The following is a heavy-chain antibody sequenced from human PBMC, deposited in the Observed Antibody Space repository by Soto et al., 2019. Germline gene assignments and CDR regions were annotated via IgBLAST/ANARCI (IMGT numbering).Heavy chain of an antibody. V-gene: IGHV4-34*01. CDR2: INHSGST. Sequence: QVQLQQWGAGLLKPSETLSLTCAVYGGSFSGYYWSWIRQPPGKGLEWIGEINHSGSTNYNPSLKSRVTRSVDTSKNQFSLKLSSVTAADTAVYYCARAIAARAYNWFDPWVQGTLVTVSS. CDR3: ARAIAARAYNWFDP. J-gene: IGHJ5*02. CDR1: GGSFSGYY. D-gene: IGHD6-6*01.